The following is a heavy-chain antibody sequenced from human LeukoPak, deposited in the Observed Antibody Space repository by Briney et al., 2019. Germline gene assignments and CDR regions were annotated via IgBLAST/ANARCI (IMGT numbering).Heavy chain of an antibody. J-gene: IGHJ4*02. D-gene: IGHD3-10*01. CDR3: ATMVRGTVYYFDY. Sequence: ASVKVSCKASGGTFSSYAISWVRQAPGQGLEWMGRIIPILGIANYAQKFQGRVTITADKSTSTAYMEPSSLRSEDTAVYYCATMVRGTVYYFDYWGQGTLVTVSS. CDR1: GGTFSSYA. V-gene: IGHV1-69*04. CDR2: IIPILGIA.